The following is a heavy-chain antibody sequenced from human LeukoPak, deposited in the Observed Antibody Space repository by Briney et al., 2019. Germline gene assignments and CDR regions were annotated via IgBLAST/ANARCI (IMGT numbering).Heavy chain of an antibody. CDR3: ARVGDSSSWYYYYGMDV. D-gene: IGHD6-13*01. CDR1: GFTFSSYW. V-gene: IGHV3-7*01. J-gene: IGHJ6*02. Sequence: TGGSLRLSCAASGFTFSSYWMSWVRQAPGKGLEWVANIKQDGSEKYYVDSVKGRFTISRDNAKNSLYLQMNSLRAEDTAVYYCARVGDSSSWYYYYGMDVWGQGTTVAVSS. CDR2: IKQDGSEK.